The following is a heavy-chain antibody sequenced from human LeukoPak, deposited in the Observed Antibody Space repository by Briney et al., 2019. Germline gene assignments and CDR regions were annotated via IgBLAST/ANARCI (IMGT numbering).Heavy chain of an antibody. CDR3: ARAGYCSGGSCAVSWFDP. J-gene: IGHJ5*02. CDR2: IIPFFCIA. CDR1: LGTLSSYA. D-gene: IGHD2-15*01. Sequence: SSVTVSYRPCLGTLSSYAISWVQPAARRELEGMERIIPFFCIANHAQNFQGRVKITTSKSPSTAHIGMSSRGSEDTAVYYCARAGYCSGGSCAVSWFDPWGQGTLVTVSS. V-gene: IGHV1-69*04.